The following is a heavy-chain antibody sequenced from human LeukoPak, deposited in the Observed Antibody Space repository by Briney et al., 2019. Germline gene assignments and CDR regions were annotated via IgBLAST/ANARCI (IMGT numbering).Heavy chain of an antibody. CDR3: ARDRRYYDSSGYNWFDP. Sequence: GGPLRLSCAASGFTFSSYSMNWVRQAPGKGLEWVSSISSSSSYIYYADSVKGRFTISRDNAKNSLYLQMNSLRAEDTAVYYCARDRRYYDSSGYNWFDPWGQGTLVTVSS. V-gene: IGHV3-21*01. D-gene: IGHD3-22*01. CDR1: GFTFSSYS. J-gene: IGHJ5*02. CDR2: ISSSSSYI.